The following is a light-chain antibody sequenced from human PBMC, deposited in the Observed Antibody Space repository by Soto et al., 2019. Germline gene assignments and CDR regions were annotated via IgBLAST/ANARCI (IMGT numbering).Light chain of an antibody. CDR2: DVS. V-gene: IGLV2-11*01. J-gene: IGLJ2*01. Sequence: QSALTQPRSVSGSPGQSVTISCTGTSSDVGGYNYVSWYQQHPGKAPKLMIYDVSKRPSGVPDRFSGSKSGNTASLTISGLQAEDEDDYYCCSYEGSNVVLGGGTQLT. CDR1: SSDVGGYNY. CDR3: CSYEGSNVV.